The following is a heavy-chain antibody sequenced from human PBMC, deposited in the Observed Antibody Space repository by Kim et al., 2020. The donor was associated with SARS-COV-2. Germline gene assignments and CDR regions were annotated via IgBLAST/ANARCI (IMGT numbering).Heavy chain of an antibody. CDR2: ISGDGGST. J-gene: IGHJ6*02. D-gene: IGHD3-16*02. CDR1: GFTFDDYA. Sequence: GGSLRLSCAASGFTFDDYAMHWVRQAPGKGLEWVSLISGDGGSTYYADSVKGRFTISRDNSKNSLYLQMNSLRTEDTALYYCAKDIGYDYVWGSYRFSYYYYGMDVCGQGTTVTVSS. CDR3: AKDIGYDYVWGSYRFSYYYYGMDV. V-gene: IGHV3-43*02.